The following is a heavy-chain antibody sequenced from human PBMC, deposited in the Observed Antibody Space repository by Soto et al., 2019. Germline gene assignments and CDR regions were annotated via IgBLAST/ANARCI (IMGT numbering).Heavy chain of an antibody. Sequence: QVQLVESGGGVVQPGRSLRLSCAAYGFTFSNYGIHWVRQAPGKGLEWVAVISYDGRNKYYADSVKGRFTISRDNSKNALYLQMNSLRAEDTAEYYCAKDVVTAIPVGWYLDLWGRGTLVTVSS. V-gene: IGHV3-30*18. CDR3: AKDVVTAIPVGWYLDL. CDR2: ISYDGRNK. CDR1: GFTFSNYG. D-gene: IGHD2-21*02. J-gene: IGHJ2*01.